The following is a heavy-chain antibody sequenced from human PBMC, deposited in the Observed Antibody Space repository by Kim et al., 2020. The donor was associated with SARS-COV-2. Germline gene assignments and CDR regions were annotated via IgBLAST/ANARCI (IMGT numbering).Heavy chain of an antibody. CDR2: IGGTSNYI. V-gene: IGHV3-21*01. D-gene: IGHD2-2*01. CDR3: ARGRYCSSTSCYFYYYALDV. CDR1: GFGFDTHS. J-gene: IGHJ6*02. Sequence: GGSLRLSCAASGFGFDTHSMNWVRQAPGKGLEWVSSIGGTSNYIYYADSVKGRFTISRDNAKNSLFLQMNSLRAEDTAVYYCARGRYCSSTSCYFYYYALDVWGQGTTVTVSS.